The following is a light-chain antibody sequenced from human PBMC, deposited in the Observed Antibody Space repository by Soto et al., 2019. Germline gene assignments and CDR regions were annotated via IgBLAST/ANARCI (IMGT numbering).Light chain of an antibody. CDR2: AAS. J-gene: IGKJ1*01. V-gene: IGKV1-6*01. CDR1: QGIGND. CDR3: LQLYNFSWT. Sequence: AIQLTQSTSSLYASVGERVTISCRASQGIGNDLAWYQQKPGKAPRLLIFAASNLQSGVPSRFSGSGSGTDFTLTISRLQPQDFATYYCLQLYNFSWTFGQGPKVDIK.